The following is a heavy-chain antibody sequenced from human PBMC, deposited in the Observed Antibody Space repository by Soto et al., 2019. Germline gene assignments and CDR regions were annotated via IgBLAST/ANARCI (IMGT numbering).Heavy chain of an antibody. V-gene: IGHV3-30*18. CDR3: AKEDRAVAVPLFDY. Sequence: QVQLVESGGGVVQPGRSLRLSCAASGFTFSSYGMHWVRQAPGKGLEWVAVISYDGSNKYYADSVKGRFTISRDNSKNTLYLQMNSRRAEDTAVYYCAKEDRAVAVPLFDYWGQGTLVTVSS. D-gene: IGHD6-19*01. J-gene: IGHJ4*02. CDR2: ISYDGSNK. CDR1: GFTFSSYG.